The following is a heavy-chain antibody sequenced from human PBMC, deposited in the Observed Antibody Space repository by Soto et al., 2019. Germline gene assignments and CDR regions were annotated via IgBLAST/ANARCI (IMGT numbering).Heavy chain of an antibody. CDR1: GFTFSSYS. CDR3: ARGGGGSDSDAFDI. CDR2: ISSSSSYI. D-gene: IGHD2-15*01. J-gene: IGHJ3*02. Sequence: EVQLVESGGGLVKPGGSLRLSCAASGFTFSSYSMNWVRQAPGKGLEWVSSISSSSSYIYYADSVKGRFTISRDNAKNALSLQMSSLSAEDTAVYYCARGGGGSDSDAFDIWGQGTMVTVSS. V-gene: IGHV3-21*01.